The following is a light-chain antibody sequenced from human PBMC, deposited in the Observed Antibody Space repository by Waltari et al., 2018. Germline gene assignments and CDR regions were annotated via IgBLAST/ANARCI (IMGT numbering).Light chain of an antibody. CDR3: CSNAGTDAL. Sequence: QSALTQPASVSGSPGQSITISCTGTSSDIGSYNLVSWYQQHPGKAPKLIIYEVTQRPSGVSHRFSGSKAGNTDSLTISGLQAEDEADYYCCSNAGTDALFGGGTKLTVL. CDR1: SSDIGSYNL. J-gene: IGLJ3*02. V-gene: IGLV2-23*02. CDR2: EVT.